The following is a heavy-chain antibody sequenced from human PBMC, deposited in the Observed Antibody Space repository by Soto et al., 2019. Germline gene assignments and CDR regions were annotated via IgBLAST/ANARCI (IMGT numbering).Heavy chain of an antibody. CDR2: ISAYNGNT. Sequence: ASVKVSCTASGYTFTSYGISWVRQAPGQGLEWMGWISAYNGNTNYAQKLQGRVTMTTDTSTSTAYMELRSLRSDDTAIYYCAGRLTTAASLDYWGRGTLVTVSS. CDR1: GYTFTSYG. V-gene: IGHV1-18*01. D-gene: IGHD3-16*01. CDR3: AGRLTTAASLDY. J-gene: IGHJ4*02.